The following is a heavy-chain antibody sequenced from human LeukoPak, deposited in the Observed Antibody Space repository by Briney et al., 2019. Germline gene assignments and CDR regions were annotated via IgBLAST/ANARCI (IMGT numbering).Heavy chain of an antibody. V-gene: IGHV1-2*02. CDR1: GYSFINHY. Sequence: GASVKISCKASGYSFINHYMHWVRQAPGQGLEWMGWINPNSGGTNYAQKFQGRVTMTRDTSISTAYMELSRLRSDDTAVYYCARSGGYSYGPFDYWGQGTLVTVSS. J-gene: IGHJ4*02. CDR3: ARSGGYSYGPFDY. D-gene: IGHD5-18*01. CDR2: INPNSGGT.